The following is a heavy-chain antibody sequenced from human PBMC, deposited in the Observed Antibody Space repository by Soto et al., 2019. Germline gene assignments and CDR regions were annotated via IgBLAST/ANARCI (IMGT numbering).Heavy chain of an antibody. CDR2: IKQGGSEK. CDR3: ARDGYYDFWSGYFPYYYGMDV. Sequence: GGSLRLSCAASGFTFSSYWISWVRQAPGKGLEWVANIKQGGSEKYYVDSVKGRFTISRDNAKNSLYLQMNSLRAEDTAVYYCARDGYYDFWSGYFPYYYGMDVWGQGTTVTVSS. V-gene: IGHV3-7*01. D-gene: IGHD3-3*01. CDR1: GFTFSSYW. J-gene: IGHJ6*02.